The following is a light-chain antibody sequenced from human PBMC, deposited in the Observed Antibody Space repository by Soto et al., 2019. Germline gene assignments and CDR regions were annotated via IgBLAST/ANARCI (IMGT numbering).Light chain of an antibody. CDR1: SSDVGSYNL. J-gene: IGLJ2*01. CDR3: CSYAGSSTWVV. Sequence: QSALTQPASVSGSPGQSITISCTGTSSDVGSYNLVSWYQQHPGKAPKLMIYEGNKRPSGVSNRFSGSKSGNTASLTISGLQAEDEADYYCCSYAGSSTWVVFGGGTKLTVL. CDR2: EGN. V-gene: IGLV2-23*01.